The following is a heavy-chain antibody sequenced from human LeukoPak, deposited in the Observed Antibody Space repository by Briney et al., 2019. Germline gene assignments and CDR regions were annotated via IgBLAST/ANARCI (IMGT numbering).Heavy chain of an antibody. J-gene: IGHJ4*02. CDR1: GFTFSSYS. CDR2: ISSSSSYI. V-gene: IGHV3-21*01. D-gene: IGHD2-2*02. Sequence: GGSLRLFCAASGFTFSSYSMNWVRQAPGKGLEWVSSISSSSSYIYYADSVKGRFTISRDNAKNSLYLQMNSLRAEDTAVYYCASGCSTSCNIRHPFDYWGQGTLVTVSS. CDR3: ASGCSTSCNIRHPFDY.